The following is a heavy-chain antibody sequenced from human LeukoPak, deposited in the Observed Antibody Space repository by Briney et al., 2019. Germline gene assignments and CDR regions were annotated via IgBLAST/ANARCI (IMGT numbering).Heavy chain of an antibody. CDR2: INWNGGST. V-gene: IGHV3-20*04. CDR3: AREGFYFFDF. CDR1: GFTFDDYA. J-gene: IGHJ4*01. Sequence: RPGGSLRLSCAASGFTFDDYAMSWVRQAPGKGLEWVSRINWNGGSTSYADSVRGRFTIFRDNAKDSVYLQMNSLRAEDSAIYYCAREGFYFFDFWGQGTLVTVSS.